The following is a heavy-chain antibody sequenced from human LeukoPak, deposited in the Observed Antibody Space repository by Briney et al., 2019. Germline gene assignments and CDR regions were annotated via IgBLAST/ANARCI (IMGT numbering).Heavy chain of an antibody. V-gene: IGHV3-23*01. CDR1: GFTFSSYA. J-gene: IGHJ4*02. CDR2: SSGSGGST. CDR3: AKDSQYCSGGSCYQGLDY. Sequence: PGGSLRLSGAASGFTFSSYAMSWVRQAPGKGLEWVSASSGSGGSTYYADSVKGRFTISRDNSKNTLYLQMNSLRAEDTAVYYCAKDSQYCSGGSCYQGLDYWGQGTLVTVSS. D-gene: IGHD2-15*01.